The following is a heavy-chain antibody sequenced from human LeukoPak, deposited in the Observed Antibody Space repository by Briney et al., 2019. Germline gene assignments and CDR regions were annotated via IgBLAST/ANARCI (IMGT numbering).Heavy chain of an antibody. D-gene: IGHD1-7*01. CDR1: GYIFSIYV. Sequence: ASVKVSCKASGYIFSIYVMIWVRQAPGQGLELMGWINPNTGNPTYAQGFTGRFVFSLDTSVSTAYLQISSLKPEDTAVYYCARDYTVAIGTTTYFQHWGQGTLVTVSS. CDR3: ARDYTVAIGTTTYFQH. J-gene: IGHJ1*01. CDR2: INPNTGNP. V-gene: IGHV7-4-1*02.